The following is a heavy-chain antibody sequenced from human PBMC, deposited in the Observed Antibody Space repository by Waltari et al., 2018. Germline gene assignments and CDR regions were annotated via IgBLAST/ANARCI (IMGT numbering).Heavy chain of an antibody. CDR3: AKDIAPAGTRYFDY. CDR1: GLTLSRYT. CDR2: IGGSGIST. J-gene: IGHJ4*02. Sequence: EVQLLESGGGLVQPGGSLRLSCVASGLTLSRYTMSWVRQAPGKGLEWVSSIGGSGISTYYADSVKGRFTISRDNSKDTLYLQINSLRAEDTAVYYCAKDIAPAGTRYFDYWGQGTLVTVSS. V-gene: IGHV3-23*01. D-gene: IGHD6-13*01.